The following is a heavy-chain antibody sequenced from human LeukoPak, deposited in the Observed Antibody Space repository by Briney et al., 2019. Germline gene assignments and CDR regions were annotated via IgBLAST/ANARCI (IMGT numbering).Heavy chain of an antibody. CDR3: ARAGTSSSPLHFDY. J-gene: IGHJ4*02. V-gene: IGHV1-2*02. CDR1: GSTLTGHY. Sequence: ASVKVSCKASGSTLTGHYIHWVRQAPGQGLDYMGWINPNSGGTNYAQKFQGRVTMTRDTSINTAYMELSSLKSDDAAVYYCARAGTSSSPLHFDYWGQGTLVTVSS. D-gene: IGHD6-6*01. CDR2: INPNSGGT.